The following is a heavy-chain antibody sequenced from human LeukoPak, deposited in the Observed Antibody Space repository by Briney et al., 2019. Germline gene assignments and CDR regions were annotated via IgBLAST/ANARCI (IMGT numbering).Heavy chain of an antibody. D-gene: IGHD6-13*01. V-gene: IGHV3-21*01. CDR2: ISSSSSYI. CDR1: GFTFSSYS. J-gene: IGHJ6*03. Sequence: GGSLRLSCAASGFTFSSYSMNWVRQAPGKGLEWVSSISSSSSYIYYADSVKGRFTISRDNAKNSLYLQMNSLRAEDTAVYYCARDSKAASNPYYYYHMDVWGKGTTVTVSS. CDR3: ARDSKAASNPYYYYHMDV.